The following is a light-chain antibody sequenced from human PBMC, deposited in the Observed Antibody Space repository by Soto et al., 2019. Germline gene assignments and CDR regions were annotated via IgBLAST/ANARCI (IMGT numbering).Light chain of an antibody. V-gene: IGLV1-44*01. CDR3: AAWDDSLKAVI. Sequence: QSVLTQPPSASGTPGQKVTISCSGSSVNIGKNTVNWFQQLPGTAPTFLIYSDSQRSSGVPARFSGSKSGTSASLSISGLQSEDEANYYCAAWDDSLKAVIFGGGTQLTVL. CDR1: SVNIGKNT. CDR2: SDS. J-gene: IGLJ2*01.